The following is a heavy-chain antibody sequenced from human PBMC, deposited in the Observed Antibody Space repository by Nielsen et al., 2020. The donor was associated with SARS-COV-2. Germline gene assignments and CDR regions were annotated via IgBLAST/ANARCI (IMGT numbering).Heavy chain of an antibody. CDR3: ARISYDILTGYPILDY. CDR1: GYTFTSYG. Sequence: ASVKVSCKASGYTFTSYGISWVRQAPGQGLEWMGWISAYNGNTNYAQKLQGRVTMTTDTSTSTAYMELRSLRSDDTAVHYCARISYDILTGYPILDYWGQGTLVTVSS. V-gene: IGHV1-18*01. D-gene: IGHD3-9*01. CDR2: ISAYNGNT. J-gene: IGHJ4*02.